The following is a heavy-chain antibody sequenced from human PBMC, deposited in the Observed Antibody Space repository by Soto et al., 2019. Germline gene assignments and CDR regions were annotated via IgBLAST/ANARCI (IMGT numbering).Heavy chain of an antibody. CDR1: GYTVNIYA. Sequence: GASVKVSCKASGYTVNIYAISWVRQAPGQGLEWMGWISAYNGNTNYAQKLQGRVTMTTDTSTSTAYMELRSLRSDDTAVYYCARLYYYDSSGYYYVEDFWGQGTLVTVSS. J-gene: IGHJ4*02. D-gene: IGHD3-22*01. V-gene: IGHV1-18*01. CDR2: ISAYNGNT. CDR3: ARLYYYDSSGYYYVEDF.